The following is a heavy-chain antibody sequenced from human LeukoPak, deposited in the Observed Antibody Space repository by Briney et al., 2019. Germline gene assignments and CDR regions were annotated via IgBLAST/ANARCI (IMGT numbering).Heavy chain of an antibody. Sequence: PGGPLRLSCAASGFTFDTYSMDWVRQAPGKGLEWISYISSSSDVMYYADSVKGRFTISRDNAKNSLYLQMNSLRAEDTAVYYCTRDPTRRFDYWGQGTLVTVSS. J-gene: IGHJ4*02. CDR2: ISSSSDVM. V-gene: IGHV3-48*01. CDR1: GFTFDTYS. CDR3: TRDPTRRFDY. D-gene: IGHD2-15*01.